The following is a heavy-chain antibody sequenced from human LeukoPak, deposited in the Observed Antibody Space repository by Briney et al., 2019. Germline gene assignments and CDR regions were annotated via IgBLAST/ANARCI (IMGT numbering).Heavy chain of an antibody. CDR3: ARGYCSGGSCLKSGWFDP. V-gene: IGHV1-3*03. Sequence: ASVKVSCKASGYTFTSYAMHWVRQAPGQRLEWMGWINTCNGNTKYSQEFQGRVTITRDTSASTAYMELSSLRSEDMAVYYCARGYCSGGSCLKSGWFDPWGQGTLVTISS. CDR2: INTCNGNT. J-gene: IGHJ5*02. D-gene: IGHD2-15*01. CDR1: GYTFTSYA.